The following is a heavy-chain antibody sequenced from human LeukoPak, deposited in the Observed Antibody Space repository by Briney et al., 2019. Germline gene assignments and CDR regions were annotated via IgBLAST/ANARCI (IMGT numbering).Heavy chain of an antibody. Sequence: GGSLRLSCAASGFTFSSYAMSWVRQAPGKGLEWVSSITSSGGSTYYAGSVKGQFTSSRDNSKNTVYLQMNSLRAEDTAVYYCAKDRPNYYDSSGHYYRRNGDYWGQGTLVTVSS. CDR1: GFTFSSYA. V-gene: IGHV3-23*01. CDR3: AKDRPNYYDSSGHYYRRNGDY. CDR2: ITSSGGST. J-gene: IGHJ4*02. D-gene: IGHD3-22*01.